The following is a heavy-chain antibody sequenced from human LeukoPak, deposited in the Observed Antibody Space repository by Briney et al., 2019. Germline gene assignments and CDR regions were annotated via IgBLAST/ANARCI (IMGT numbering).Heavy chain of an antibody. CDR1: GFRFTSFG. J-gene: IGHJ5*02. CDR2: ISNYFGVT. D-gene: IGHD4-11*01. Sequence: ASVKVSCKASGFRFTSFGVSWVREAPGQGLEWMGWISNYFGVTHYAEKFEDRVTMTIDTSTATAYMELRSLRYDDTAIYYCARDSDYSGNGNGDCFDPWGRGTVVTVSS. CDR3: ARDSDYSGNGNGDCFDP. V-gene: IGHV1-18*04.